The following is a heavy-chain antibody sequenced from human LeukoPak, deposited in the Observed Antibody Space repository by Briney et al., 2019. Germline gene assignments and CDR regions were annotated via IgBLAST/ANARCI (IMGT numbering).Heavy chain of an antibody. CDR3: AKEMGSPPYDYYYGMDV. V-gene: IGHV3-30*04. CDR1: GFTFGSYA. CDR2: ISYDGSNK. J-gene: IGHJ6*02. Sequence: GGSLRLSCAASGFTFGSYAMHWVRQAPGKGLEWVAVISYDGSNKYYADSVKGRFTISRDNSKNTLYLQMNSLRAEDTAVYYCAKEMGSPPYDYYYGMDVWGQGTTVTVSS. D-gene: IGHD3-10*01.